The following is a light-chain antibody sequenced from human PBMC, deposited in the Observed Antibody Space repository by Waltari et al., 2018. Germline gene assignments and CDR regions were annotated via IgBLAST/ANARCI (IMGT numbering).Light chain of an antibody. Sequence: DIQMTQSPSSLSASVGDRVTITCRARQSISSYLNWYQQKPGKAPKLRIYAASSLQSGVPSRFSGSGSGTDFTLTISSLQPEDFATYYCQQSYSTPRTFGGGTKVEIK. V-gene: IGKV1-39*01. CDR2: AAS. CDR3: QQSYSTPRT. CDR1: QSISSY. J-gene: IGKJ4*01.